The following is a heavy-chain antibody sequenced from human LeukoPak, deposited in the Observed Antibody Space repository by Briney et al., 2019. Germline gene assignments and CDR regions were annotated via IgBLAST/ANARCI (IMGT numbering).Heavy chain of an antibody. V-gene: IGHV3-30*18. CDR2: ISYDGSNK. D-gene: IGHD3-10*01. CDR1: GFTFSSYG. J-gene: IGHJ4*02. CDR3: AKVSDSGVY. Sequence: PGRSLRLSCAASGFTFSSYGMHWVRQAPGKGLEWVAVISYDGSNKYYADSVKGRFTISRENSKNTLYLQMNSLRAEDTAVYYCAKVSDSGVYWGQGTLVTVSS.